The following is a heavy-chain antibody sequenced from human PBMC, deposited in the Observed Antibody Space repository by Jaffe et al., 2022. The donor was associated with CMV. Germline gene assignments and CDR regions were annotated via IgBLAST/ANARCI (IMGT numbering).Heavy chain of an antibody. V-gene: IGHV3-21*01. CDR1: GFTFSSYS. J-gene: IGHJ4*02. Sequence: EVQLVESGGGLVKPGGSLRLSCAASGFTFSSYSMNWVRQAPGKGLEWVSSISSSSSYIYYADSVKGRFTISRDNAKNSLYLQMNSLRAEDTAVYYCARVTRYCSGGSCYYNYFDYWGQGTLVTVSS. D-gene: IGHD2-15*01. CDR2: ISSSSSYI. CDR3: ARVTRYCSGGSCYYNYFDY.